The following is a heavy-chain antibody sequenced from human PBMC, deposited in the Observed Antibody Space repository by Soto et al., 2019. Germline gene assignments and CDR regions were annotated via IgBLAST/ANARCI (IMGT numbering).Heavy chain of an antibody. V-gene: IGHV1-18*04. CDR3: ARDVVVVAAPSAVAGLSCYYGMDV. Sequence: VKVSCKASRYTFTSCGISWVRQAPGQGLEWMGCISAYNGNTNYAQKHQGRVTMTTDTSTRTAYVALRSLRSDGTAVYYCARDVVVVAAPSAVAGLSCYYGMDVWGKGTTVTVCS. CDR1: RYTFTSCG. CDR2: ISAYNGNT. J-gene: IGHJ6*04. D-gene: IGHD2-15*01.